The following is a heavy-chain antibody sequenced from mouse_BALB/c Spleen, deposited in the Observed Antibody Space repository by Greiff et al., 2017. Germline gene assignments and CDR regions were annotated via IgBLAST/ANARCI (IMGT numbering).Heavy chain of an antibody. CDR1: GYTFTDYY. CDR2: IYPYNGGT. J-gene: IGHJ3*01. Sequence: EVQLQQSGPELVKPGASVKMSCKASGYTFTDYYMKWVKQSHGKSLEWIGYIYPYNGGTGYNQKFKSKATLTVDNSSSTAYMELRSLTSEDSAVYYCARNDGITTGVFAYWGQGTLVTVSA. V-gene: IGHV1-34*01. CDR3: ARNDGITTGVFAY. D-gene: IGHD2-4*01.